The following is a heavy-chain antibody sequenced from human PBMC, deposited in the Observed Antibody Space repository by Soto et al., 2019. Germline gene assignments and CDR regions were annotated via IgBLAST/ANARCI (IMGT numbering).Heavy chain of an antibody. V-gene: IGHV3-23*01. CDR1: GFSFSSSA. CDR3: AAGFMTRARFDY. J-gene: IGHJ4*02. CDR2: FNSNGGST. D-gene: IGHD3-16*01. Sequence: EVQLLESGGDLVQPGGSLRLSCVASGFSFSSSAMSWVRQAPGRGLEWVSAFNSNGGSTYYADSVKGRFTISRDNSKNTLYLQMNGLRVEDTAVYYCAAGFMTRARFDYWGQGTLVTVSS.